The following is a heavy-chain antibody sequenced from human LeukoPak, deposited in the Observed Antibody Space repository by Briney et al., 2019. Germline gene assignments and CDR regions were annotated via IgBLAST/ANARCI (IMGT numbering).Heavy chain of an antibody. Sequence: GSLRLSCAASGFTFSSYGMHWVRQAPGKGLEWVAVISYDGSNKYYADSVKGRFTISRDNSKNTLYLQMNSLRAEDTAVYYCARLDVTMIQYGWFDPWGQGTLVTVSS. D-gene: IGHD3-22*01. J-gene: IGHJ5*02. V-gene: IGHV3-30*03. CDR2: ISYDGSNK. CDR1: GFTFSSYG. CDR3: ARLDVTMIQYGWFDP.